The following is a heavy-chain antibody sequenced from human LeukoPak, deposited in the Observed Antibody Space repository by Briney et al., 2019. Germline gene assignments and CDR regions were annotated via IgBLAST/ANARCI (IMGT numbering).Heavy chain of an antibody. Sequence: GGSLRLSCAVSGFTLRNYWMHWIRQVPGKGLVWVSRIHRDGTTTDYADSVKGRFTISRDAAKDTLFLQMNSLRAEDTGVFYCARDPIGGRPDFWGQGTLVFVSS. J-gene: IGHJ4*02. V-gene: IGHV3-74*01. D-gene: IGHD2-15*01. CDR1: GFTLRNYW. CDR2: IHRDGTTT. CDR3: ARDPIGGRPDF.